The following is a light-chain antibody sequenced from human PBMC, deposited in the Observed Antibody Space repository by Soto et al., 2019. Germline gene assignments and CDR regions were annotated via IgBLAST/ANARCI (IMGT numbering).Light chain of an antibody. CDR2: KVS. Sequence: DVVMTQSPLSLPVTLGQPASISCRSSQSLIYSDGIAYLNWFHQRPGQSPRRLIYKVSNRDSGVQDRFSGSGSGTDFTLTISRVEAEDVGVSYCMQGTHWPPTFGRGTKVEIK. CDR3: MQGTHWPPT. V-gene: IGKV2-30*01. J-gene: IGKJ1*01. CDR1: QSLIYSDGIAY.